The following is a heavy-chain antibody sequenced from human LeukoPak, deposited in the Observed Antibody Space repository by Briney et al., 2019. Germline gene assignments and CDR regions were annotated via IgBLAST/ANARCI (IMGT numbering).Heavy chain of an antibody. Sequence: PGRSLRLSCAASGFTFSSYAMHWVRQAPGKGLEWVAVISYDGSNKYYADSVKGRFTISRDNSKNTLYLQMNSLRAEDTAAYYCARDRGLVSGSYGLFDYWGQGTLVTVSS. J-gene: IGHJ4*02. CDR1: GFTFSSYA. V-gene: IGHV3-30-3*01. D-gene: IGHD1-26*01. CDR3: ARDRGLVSGSYGLFDY. CDR2: ISYDGSNK.